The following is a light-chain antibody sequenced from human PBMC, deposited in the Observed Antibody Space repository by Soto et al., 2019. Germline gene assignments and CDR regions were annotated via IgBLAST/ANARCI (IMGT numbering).Light chain of an antibody. CDR3: QQHADYPIT. CDR2: KAS. Sequence: DIQMTQSPSTLSASIGDTVTITCRASHNIDTWLAWFQQKPGKAPNLLIYKASTLEAGVPSRSSGSASGTEFTLTISSLQPDDFATYYCQQHADYPITFGGGTKVEI. V-gene: IGKV1-5*03. CDR1: HNIDTW. J-gene: IGKJ4*01.